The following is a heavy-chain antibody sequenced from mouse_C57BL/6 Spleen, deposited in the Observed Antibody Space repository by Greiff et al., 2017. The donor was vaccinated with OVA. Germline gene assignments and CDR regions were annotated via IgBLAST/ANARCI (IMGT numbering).Heavy chain of an antibody. Sequence: VQLQQSGAELVKPGASVKISCKASGYAFSSYWMHWVKQRPGKGLEWIGQIYPGDGDTNYNGKFKGKATLTADKSSSTAYMQLSSLTSEDSAVDFCARPYYYGSSEAMDYWGQGTSVTVSS. D-gene: IGHD1-1*01. CDR2: IYPGDGDT. CDR3: ARPYYYGSSEAMDY. CDR1: GYAFSSYW. V-gene: IGHV1-80*01. J-gene: IGHJ4*01.